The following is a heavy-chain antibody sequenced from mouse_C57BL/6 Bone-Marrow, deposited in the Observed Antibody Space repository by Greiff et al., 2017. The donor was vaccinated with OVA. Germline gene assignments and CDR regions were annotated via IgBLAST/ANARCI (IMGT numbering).Heavy chain of an antibody. J-gene: IGHJ3*01. D-gene: IGHD4-1*01. CDR3: ARAGSPWAFAY. CDR1: GFTFSSYA. CDR2: ISDGGSYT. Sequence: EVKLVESGGGLVKPGGSLKLSCAASGFTFSSYAMSWVRQTPEKRLEWVATISDGGSYTYYPDNVKGRFTISRDNAKNNLYLQMSHLKSEDTAMYYCARAGSPWAFAYWGQGTLVTVSA. V-gene: IGHV5-4*03.